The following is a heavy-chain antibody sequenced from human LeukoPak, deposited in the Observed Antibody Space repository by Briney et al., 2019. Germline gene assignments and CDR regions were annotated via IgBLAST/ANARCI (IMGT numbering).Heavy chain of an antibody. D-gene: IGHD3-22*01. Sequence: ASVKVSCKASGYAFTSYGISWVRQAPGQGLEWMGWISAYNGNTNYAPKLQGRVTMTRDTSISTAYMELSRLRSDDTAVYYCARDYYDSSGFGAFDIWGQGTMVTVSS. CDR3: ARDYYDSSGFGAFDI. J-gene: IGHJ3*02. CDR1: GYAFTSYG. CDR2: ISAYNGNT. V-gene: IGHV1-18*01.